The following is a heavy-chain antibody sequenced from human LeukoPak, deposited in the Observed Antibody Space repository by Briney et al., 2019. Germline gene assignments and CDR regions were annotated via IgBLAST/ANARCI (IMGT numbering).Heavy chain of an antibody. CDR1: GGSISSYY. Sequence: SETLSLTCTVSGGSISSYYWSWIRQPPGKGLEWIGYIYYSGSTNYNPSLKSRVTISVDTSKNKFSLKLSSVTAADTAVYYCARETPAYYDSSGYWEIWGQGTLVTVSS. CDR3: ARETPAYYDSSGYWEI. J-gene: IGHJ4*02. V-gene: IGHV4-59*01. D-gene: IGHD3-22*01. CDR2: IYYSGST.